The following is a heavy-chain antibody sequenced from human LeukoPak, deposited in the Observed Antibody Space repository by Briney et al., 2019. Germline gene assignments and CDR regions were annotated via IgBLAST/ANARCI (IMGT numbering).Heavy chain of an antibody. V-gene: IGHV4-59*08. J-gene: IGHJ3*02. CDR3: ARGSLAVAARDDAFDI. CDR2: IYYSGST. D-gene: IGHD6-19*01. Sequence: SETLSLTCTVSGGSISSYYWSWIRQPPWKGLEWIGYIYYSGSTNYNPSLKSRVTISVDTSKDQFSLKLSSMTAADTAVYYCARGSLAVAARDDAFDIWGQGTMVTVSS. CDR1: GGSISSYY.